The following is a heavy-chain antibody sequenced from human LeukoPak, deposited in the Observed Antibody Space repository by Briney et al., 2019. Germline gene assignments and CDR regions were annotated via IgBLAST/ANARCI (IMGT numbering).Heavy chain of an antibody. D-gene: IGHD2-2*01. J-gene: IGHJ6*03. CDR2: IIPIFGSA. CDR3: ARGVVPAAIHYYYYMDV. V-gene: IGHV1-69*01. Sequence: SVKVSCKASGGTFSNYIITWVRQAPGQGLEWMGGIIPIFGSANYAQKFQGRVTINADESTTTAYMELSSLRSEDTAVYYCARGVVPAAIHYYYYMDVWGKGTTVTVSS. CDR1: GGTFSNYI.